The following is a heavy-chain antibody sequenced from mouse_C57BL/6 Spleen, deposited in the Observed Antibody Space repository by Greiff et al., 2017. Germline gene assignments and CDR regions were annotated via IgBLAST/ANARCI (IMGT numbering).Heavy chain of an antibody. CDR1: GFSLTSYA. CDR3: ARNRYDGRLWYFDV. J-gene: IGHJ1*03. V-gene: IGHV2-9-1*01. CDR2: IWTGGGT. Sequence: VMLVESGPGLVAPSQSLSITCTVSGFSLTSYAISWVRQPPGKGLEWLGVIWTGGGTNYNSALKSRLSISKDNSKCQVFLKMNSLQTDDTARYYCARNRYDGRLWYFDVWGTGTTVTVSS. D-gene: IGHD2-3*01.